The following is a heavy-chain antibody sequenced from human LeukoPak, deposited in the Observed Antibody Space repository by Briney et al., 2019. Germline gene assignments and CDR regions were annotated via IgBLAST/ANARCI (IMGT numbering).Heavy chain of an antibody. CDR3: ARGPGYSSGWYFSDY. D-gene: IGHD6-13*01. Sequence: GGSLRLSCAASGFTISSNFMSWVRQAPGKGLEWVSVIYGGGSTYYADSVKGRFTISRDTFQGTLSLQMDSLRAEDTAVYYCARGPGYSSGWYFSDYWGRGTLVTVSS. J-gene: IGHJ4*02. CDR2: IYGGGST. V-gene: IGHV3-53*01. CDR1: GFTISSNF.